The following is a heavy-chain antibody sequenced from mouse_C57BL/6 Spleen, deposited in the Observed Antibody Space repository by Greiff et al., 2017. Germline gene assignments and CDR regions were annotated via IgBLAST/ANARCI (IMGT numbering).Heavy chain of an antibody. Sequence: EVMLVESGGGLVKPGGSLKLSCAASGFTFSSYAMSWVRQTPEKRLEWVATISDGGSYTYYPDNVKGRFTISRDNAKNNLYLQMSHLKSEDTAMYYCARRDYYGSLGAMDYWGQGTSVTVSS. D-gene: IGHD1-1*01. V-gene: IGHV5-4*03. CDR1: GFTFSSYA. J-gene: IGHJ4*01. CDR3: ARRDYYGSLGAMDY. CDR2: ISDGGSYT.